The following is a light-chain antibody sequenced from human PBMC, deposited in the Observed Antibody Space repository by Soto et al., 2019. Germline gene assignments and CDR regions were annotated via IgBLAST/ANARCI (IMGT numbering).Light chain of an antibody. J-gene: IGKJ5*01. CDR1: QSINTN. CDR2: GAS. Sequence: ETVMTQSPAPLSVSPGERATFSCRASQSINTNLAWFQLKPGQAPRLLVYGASNRATGIPDRFSGSGSGTDFTLTISRLEPEDFAVYYCQQHGSSPITFGQGTRLEIK. CDR3: QQHGSSPIT. V-gene: IGKV3-20*01.